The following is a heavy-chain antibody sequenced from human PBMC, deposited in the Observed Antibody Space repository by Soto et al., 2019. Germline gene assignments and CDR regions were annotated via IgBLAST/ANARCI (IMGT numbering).Heavy chain of an antibody. CDR2: INSAGSST. D-gene: IGHD6-19*01. J-gene: IGHJ5*02. V-gene: IGHV3-74*01. Sequence: EVQLVESGGGLVQPGGSLRLSCAASGFTFSSYWMHWVRQAPGKGLVWVSRINSAGSSTTYADSVKGRFTISRDNAKNTLYLQVNSLRAEDTAVYYCARDQSVAGPTTLFDPWGQGTLVTVSS. CDR1: GFTFSSYW. CDR3: ARDQSVAGPTTLFDP.